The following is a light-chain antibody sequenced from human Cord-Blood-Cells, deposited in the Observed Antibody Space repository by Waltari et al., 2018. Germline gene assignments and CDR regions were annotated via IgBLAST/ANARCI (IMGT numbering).Light chain of an antibody. CDR2: KDS. CDR1: ALPKKY. Sequence: SYELTQPPSVSVSLGQMARITCSGEALPKKYAYWYQQKPGQFPVLVIYKDSERPSGMPERFSGSSSGTIVTLTISGVQAEDEADYCCLSADSSGTWVFGGGTKLTVL. J-gene: IGLJ3*02. V-gene: IGLV3-16*01. CDR3: LSADSSGTWV.